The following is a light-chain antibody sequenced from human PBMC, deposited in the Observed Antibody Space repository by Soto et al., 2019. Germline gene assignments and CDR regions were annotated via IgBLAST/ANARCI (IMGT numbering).Light chain of an antibody. Sequence: IVLTQSPDTLSLSPGERATLSCWASHSVTTHLAWFQQRPGQTPRLRIYDASTRAPGIPARLSGRGSGADFTLTISSIEPEDFAVYYCQQRSDSITFGQGTRLEIK. CDR1: HSVTTH. J-gene: IGKJ5*01. CDR2: DAS. CDR3: QQRSDSIT. V-gene: IGKV3-11*01.